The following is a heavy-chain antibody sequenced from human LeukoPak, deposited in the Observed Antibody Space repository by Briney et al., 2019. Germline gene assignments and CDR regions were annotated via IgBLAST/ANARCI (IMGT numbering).Heavy chain of an antibody. D-gene: IGHD5-12*01. CDR3: ARVPLVSGSYGMDV. Sequence: PGGSLRLSCAASGFTVSSNYMSWVRQAPGKGLEWVSVIYSGGSTYYADSVKGRFTISRDNSKNTLYLQMNSLRAEDTAVYYCARVPLVSGSYGMDVWGQGTTVTVSS. J-gene: IGHJ6*02. V-gene: IGHV3-53*01. CDR1: GFTVSSNY. CDR2: IYSGGST.